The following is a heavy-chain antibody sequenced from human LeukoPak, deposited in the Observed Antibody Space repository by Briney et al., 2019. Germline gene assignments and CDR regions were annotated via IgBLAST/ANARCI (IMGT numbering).Heavy chain of an antibody. CDR3: ATAGRGYSYGRAFAY. J-gene: IGHJ4*02. D-gene: IGHD5-18*01. Sequence: SSETLSLTCAVSGGSISSGDYYWSWIRQPPGKGLEWIGYIYYSGSTYYNPSLKSRVTISVDTSKNQFSLKLSSVTAADTAVYYCATAGRGYSYGRAFAYWGQGTLVTVSS. V-gene: IGHV4-30-4*01. CDR1: GGSISSGDYY. CDR2: IYYSGST.